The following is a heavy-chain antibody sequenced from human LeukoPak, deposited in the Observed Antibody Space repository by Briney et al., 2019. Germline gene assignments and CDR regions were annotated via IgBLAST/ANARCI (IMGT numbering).Heavy chain of an antibody. CDR3: ARTLTFGGVIVIPNYFDY. V-gene: IGHV1-18*01. D-gene: IGHD3-16*02. Sequence: ASVKVSCKASGYTFTSYGISWVRQAPGQGLEWMGWISAYSGNTNYAQKLQGRVTMTTDTSTSTAYMELRSLRSDDTAVYYCARTLTFGGVIVIPNYFDYWGQGTLVTVSS. J-gene: IGHJ4*02. CDR1: GYTFTSYG. CDR2: ISAYSGNT.